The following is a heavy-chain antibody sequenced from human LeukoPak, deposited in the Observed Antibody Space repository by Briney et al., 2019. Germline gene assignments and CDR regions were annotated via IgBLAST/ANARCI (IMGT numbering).Heavy chain of an antibody. CDR1: GGTFSSYA. D-gene: IGHD3-10*01. CDR3: ARDPTMVRGDYWYFDL. CDR2: IIPIFGTA. Sequence: AASVKVSCKASGGTFSSYAISWVRQAPGQGLEWMGGIIPIFGTANYAQKFQGRVTITADKSTSTAYMELSSPRSEDTAVYYCARDPTMVRGDYWYFDLWGRGTLVTVSS. V-gene: IGHV1-69*06. J-gene: IGHJ2*01.